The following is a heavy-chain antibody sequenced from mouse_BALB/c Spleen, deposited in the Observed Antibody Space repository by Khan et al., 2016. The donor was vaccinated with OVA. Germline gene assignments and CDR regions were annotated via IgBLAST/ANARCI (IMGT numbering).Heavy chain of an antibody. J-gene: IGHJ2*01. CDR3: ARGNYYGYYVDY. CDR1: GYSITSGYA. Sequence: EVQLQESGPGLVKPSQSLSPTCTVTGYSITSGYAWNWIRQFPGNKLEWMGYISYSGGPSYNPSLKSRISITRDTSKNQFFLQLNSVTTEDTATYYCARGNYYGYYVDYWGQGTPLTVSS. D-gene: IGHD1-1*01. V-gene: IGHV3-2*02. CDR2: ISYSGGP.